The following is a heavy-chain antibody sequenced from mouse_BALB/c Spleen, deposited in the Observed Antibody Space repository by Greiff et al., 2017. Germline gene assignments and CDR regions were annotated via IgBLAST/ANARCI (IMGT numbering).Heavy chain of an antibody. CDR3: ARDSAIHYYLDY. J-gene: IGHJ2*01. CDR2: INPSTGYT. V-gene: IGHV1-7*01. Sequence: VQLQQSGAELAKPGASVKMSCKASGYTFTSYWMHWVKQRPGQGLEWIGYINPSTGYTEYNQKFKDKATLTADKSSSTAYMQLSSLTSEDSAVYYCARDSAIHYYLDYWGQGTTLTVSS. CDR1: GYTFTSYW. D-gene: IGHD1-2*01.